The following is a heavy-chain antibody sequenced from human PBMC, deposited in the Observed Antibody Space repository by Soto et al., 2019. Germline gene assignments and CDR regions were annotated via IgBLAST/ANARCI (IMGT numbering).Heavy chain of an antibody. CDR1: GGTFSSYA. J-gene: IGHJ4*02. V-gene: IGHV1-69*01. CDR3: ARDRYCSGGSCYSDYFDY. D-gene: IGHD2-15*01. Sequence: QVQLVQSGAEVEKPGSSVKVSCKASGGTFSSYAISWVRQAPGQGLEWMGGIIPIFGTANYAQKFQGRVTITADESTSTAYMELSSLRSEDTAVYYCARDRYCSGGSCYSDYFDYWGQGTLVTVSS. CDR2: IIPIFGTA.